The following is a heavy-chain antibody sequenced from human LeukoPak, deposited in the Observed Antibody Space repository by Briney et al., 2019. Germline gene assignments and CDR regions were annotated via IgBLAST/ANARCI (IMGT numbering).Heavy chain of an antibody. CDR2: ISSSSSYI. CDR1: GFTFSSYS. D-gene: IGHD5-18*01. Sequence: KPGGSLRLSCAASGFTFSSYSMNWVRQAPGKGLEWVSSISSSSSYIYYADSVKGRFTISRDNAKNSLYLQMNSLKAEDPACYSCARWLRWIQIWPGDYWGQGTLVTDSS. J-gene: IGHJ4*02. V-gene: IGHV3-21*04. CDR3: ARWLRWIQIWPGDY.